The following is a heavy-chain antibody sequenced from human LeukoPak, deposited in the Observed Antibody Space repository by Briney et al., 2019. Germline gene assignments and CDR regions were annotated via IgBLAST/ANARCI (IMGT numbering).Heavy chain of an antibody. V-gene: IGHV3-23*01. Sequence: GGSLRLSCEVSGFIFSSYWMSWVRQAPGKGLEWISGISPSADITYYADSVKGRFTISRDNSENTVYLHMSSLRAGDTAVYFCAKDDAWLQFNDWGQGTLVTVSS. J-gene: IGHJ4*02. D-gene: IGHD5-24*01. CDR2: ISPSADIT. CDR1: GFIFSSYW. CDR3: AKDDAWLQFND.